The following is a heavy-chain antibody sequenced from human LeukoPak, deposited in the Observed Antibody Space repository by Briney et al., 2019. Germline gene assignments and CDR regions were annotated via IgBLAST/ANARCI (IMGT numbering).Heavy chain of an antibody. CDR2: IYYSGST. J-gene: IGHJ3*02. V-gene: IGHV4-59*08. CDR1: GGSISSYY. CDR3: ARRKGGGSCCYDAFDI. D-gene: IGHD2-15*01. Sequence: SETLSLTCTVSGGSISSYYWSWIRQPPGKGLKWIGYIYYSGSTNYNPSLKSRVTMSVDTSKNQFSLKLSSVTAADTAVYYCARRKGGGSCCYDAFDIWGQGTMVTVSS.